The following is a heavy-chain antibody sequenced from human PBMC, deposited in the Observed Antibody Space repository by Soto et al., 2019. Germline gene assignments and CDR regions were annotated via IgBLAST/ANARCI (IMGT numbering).Heavy chain of an antibody. D-gene: IGHD1-20*01. V-gene: IGHV3-23*01. CDR2: ISGSGGST. CDR1: GFTFSSYA. CDR3: AKDLINNWNYYYYGMDV. Sequence: GGSLRLSCAASGFTFSSYAMSWVRQAPGKGLEWVSAISGSGGSTYYADSVKGRFTISRDNSKNTLYLQMNSLRAEDTAVYYCAKDLINNWNYYYYGMDVWGQGTTVTVSS. J-gene: IGHJ6*02.